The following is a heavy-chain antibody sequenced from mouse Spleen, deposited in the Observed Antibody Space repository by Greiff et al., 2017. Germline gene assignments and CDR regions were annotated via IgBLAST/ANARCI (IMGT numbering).Heavy chain of an antibody. CDR2: ISYDGSN. D-gene: IGHD1-1*01. Sequence: EVKLVESGPGLVKPSQSLSLTCSVTGYSITSGYYWNWIRQFPGNKLEWMGYISYDGSNNYNPSLKNRISITRDTSKNQFFLKLNSVTTEDTATYYCAHGSSPFDYWGQGTTLTVSS. V-gene: IGHV3-6*01. CDR1: GYSITSGYY. J-gene: IGHJ2*01. CDR3: AHGSSPFDY.